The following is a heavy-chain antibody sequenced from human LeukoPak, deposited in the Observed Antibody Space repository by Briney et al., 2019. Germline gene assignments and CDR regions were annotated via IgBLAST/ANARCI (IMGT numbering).Heavy chain of an antibody. Sequence: ASVKVSCKASGYTFTGYYMHWVRQAPGQGLEWMGWINPSGGSTSYAQKFQGRVTMTRDMSTSTVYMELSSLRSEDTAVYYCARDVAAAGGERYFDLWGRGTLVTVSS. J-gene: IGHJ2*01. CDR1: GYTFTGYY. CDR2: INPSGGST. CDR3: ARDVAAAGGERYFDL. D-gene: IGHD6-13*01. V-gene: IGHV1-46*01.